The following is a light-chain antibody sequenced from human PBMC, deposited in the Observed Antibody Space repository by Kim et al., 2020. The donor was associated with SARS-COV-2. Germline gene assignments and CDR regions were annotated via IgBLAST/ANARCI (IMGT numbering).Light chain of an antibody. V-gene: IGLV2-14*03. CDR3: SSYTTSSTWV. CDR2: DVN. CDR1: SSDVGGYNY. J-gene: IGLJ3*02. Sequence: QSALTQPASVSGSPGQSITISCTGTSSDVGGYNYVSWYQHHPGKAPKFMIYDVNRRPSGVSDRFSGSKSGNTASLTISGLQAEDEADYYCSSYTTSSTWVFSGGTKVTVL.